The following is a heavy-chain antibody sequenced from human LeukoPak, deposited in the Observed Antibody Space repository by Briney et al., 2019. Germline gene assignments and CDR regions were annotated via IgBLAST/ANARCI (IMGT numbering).Heavy chain of an antibody. CDR1: GFTFSSYS. Sequence: GGSLRLSCAASGFTFSSYSMIWVRQAPGKGLEWVSSIDITTTFIYYADSVKGRFTISRDNARNSLYLQMSSLRVEDTGVYYCARVGWSAVTRTLDNWGQGTLVTVSS. CDR2: IDITTTFI. J-gene: IGHJ4*02. V-gene: IGHV3-21*01. CDR3: ARVGWSAVTRTLDN. D-gene: IGHD3-3*01.